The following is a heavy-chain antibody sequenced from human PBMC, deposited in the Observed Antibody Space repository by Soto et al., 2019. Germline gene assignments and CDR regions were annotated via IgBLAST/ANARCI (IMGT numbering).Heavy chain of an antibody. D-gene: IGHD4-17*01. J-gene: IGHJ4*02. CDR3: ARGTVTTFDYFDY. CDR1: GGSISSSSYY. Sequence: QLLESGPGLVKPSETLSLTCTVSGGSISSSSYYWGWIRQPPGKGLEWIGSIYYSGSTYYNPSLKSRVTISVDTSKNQFSLKLSSVTAADTAVYYCARGTVTTFDYFDYWGQGTLVTVSS. V-gene: IGHV4-39*01. CDR2: IYYSGST.